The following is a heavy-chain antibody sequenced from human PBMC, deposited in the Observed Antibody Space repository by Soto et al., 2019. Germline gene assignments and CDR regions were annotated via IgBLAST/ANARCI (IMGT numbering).Heavy chain of an antibody. CDR1: GGSISSSNW. V-gene: IGHV4-4*02. Sequence: PSETLSLTCAVSGGSISSSNWWSWVRQPPGKGLEWIGEIYHSGSTNYNPSLKSRVTISVDKSKNQFSLKLSSVTAADTAVYYCARSKQYYYYYYGMDVWGQGTTVTVSS. CDR3: ARSKQYYYYYYGMDV. J-gene: IGHJ6*02. CDR2: IYHSGST.